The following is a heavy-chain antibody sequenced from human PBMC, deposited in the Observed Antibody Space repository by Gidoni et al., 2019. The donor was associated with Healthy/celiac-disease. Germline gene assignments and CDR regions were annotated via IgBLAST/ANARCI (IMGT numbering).Heavy chain of an antibody. J-gene: IGHJ4*02. D-gene: IGHD3-22*01. CDR3: AKDHEGGSSGQFDY. Sequence: EVQLLESGGGLVQPGGSLRLSCSATGFTFSSYAMSWVRQAPGKGLEWVSAISGSGGSTYYADSVKGWFTISRDNSKNTLYLQMNSLRAEDTAVYDCAKDHEGGSSGQFDYWGQGTLVTVSS. CDR2: ISGSGGST. CDR1: GFTFSSYA. V-gene: IGHV3-23*01.